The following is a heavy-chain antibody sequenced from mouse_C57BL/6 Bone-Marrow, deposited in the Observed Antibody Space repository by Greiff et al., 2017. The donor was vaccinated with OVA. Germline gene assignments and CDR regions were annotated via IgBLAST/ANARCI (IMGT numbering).Heavy chain of an antibody. J-gene: IGHJ2*01. CDR2: IYPGDGDT. Sequence: QVHVKQSGPELVKPGASVKISCKASGYAFSSSWMNWVKQRPGKGLEWIGRIYPGDGDTNYNGKFKGKATLTADKSSSTAYMQLSSLTSEDSAVYFCARLDGTGGYWGQGTTLTVSS. CDR1: GYAFSSSW. V-gene: IGHV1-82*01. CDR3: ARLDGTGGY. D-gene: IGHD4-1*01.